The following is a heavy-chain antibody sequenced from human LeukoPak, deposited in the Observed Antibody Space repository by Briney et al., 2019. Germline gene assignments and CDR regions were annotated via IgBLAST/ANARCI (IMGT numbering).Heavy chain of an antibody. V-gene: IGHV4-59*01. Sequence: SETLSLTCAVYGGSFSGYYWSWIRQPPGKGLEWIGYIYYSGRTNYNPSLKSRVTISVDTSKNQFSLKLSSVTAADTAVYYCARVRSHPRSEGWYSSSRTFDYWGQGTLVTVSS. J-gene: IGHJ4*02. CDR1: GGSFSGYY. CDR2: IYYSGRT. CDR3: ARVRSHPRSEGWYSSSRTFDY. D-gene: IGHD6-13*01.